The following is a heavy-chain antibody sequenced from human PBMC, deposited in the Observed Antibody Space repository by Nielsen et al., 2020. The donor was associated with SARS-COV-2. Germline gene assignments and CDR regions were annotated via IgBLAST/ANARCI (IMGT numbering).Heavy chain of an antibody. D-gene: IGHD2-21*02. CDR2: FDPEDGET. CDR3: ATTVKEGDYYYYYGMDV. Sequence: ASVKVSCKASGYTFTSYAMHWVRQAPGQRLEWMGGFDPEDGETIYAQKFQGRVTMTEDTSTDTAYMELSSLRSEDTAVYYCATTVKEGDYYYYYGMDVWGQGTTVTVSS. V-gene: IGHV1-24*01. CDR1: GYTFTSYA. J-gene: IGHJ6*02.